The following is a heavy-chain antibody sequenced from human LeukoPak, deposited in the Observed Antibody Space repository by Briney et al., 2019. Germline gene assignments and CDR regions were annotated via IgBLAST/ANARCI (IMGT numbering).Heavy chain of an antibody. CDR1: GGSISSYY. Sequence: SETLSLTCTVSGGSISSYYWSWIRQPPGKGLEWIGYIYYSGSTNYNPSLKSRVTISVDTSKNQFSLKLSSVTAADTAVYYCASVYSSSWDWGQGTLVTVSS. D-gene: IGHD6-13*01. CDR3: ASVYSSSWD. J-gene: IGHJ4*02. V-gene: IGHV4-59*12. CDR2: IYYSGST.